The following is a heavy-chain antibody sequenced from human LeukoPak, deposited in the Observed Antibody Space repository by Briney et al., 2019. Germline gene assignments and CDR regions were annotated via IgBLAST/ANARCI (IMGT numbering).Heavy chain of an antibody. CDR1: GGSISSSSYC. D-gene: IGHD3-22*01. CDR2: IYYSGST. V-gene: IGHV4-39*01. Sequence: PSETLSLTCTVSGGSISSSSYCWGWIRQPPGKGLEWIGSIYYSGSTYYNPSLKSRVTISVDTSKNQFSLKLSSVTAADTAVYYCASSTNYYDSSGPTWSYWGQGTLVTVSS. J-gene: IGHJ4*02. CDR3: ASSTNYYDSSGPTWSY.